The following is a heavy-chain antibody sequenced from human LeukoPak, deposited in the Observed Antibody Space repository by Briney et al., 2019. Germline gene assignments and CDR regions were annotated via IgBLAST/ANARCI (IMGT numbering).Heavy chain of an antibody. Sequence: GGSLRLSCAASGFTFDDYPMHWVRQAPGKGLEWVSLISWDGGSTYYADSVKGRFTISRDNSKNSLYLQMNSLRTEDTALYYCAKDRSDGDYDYFDYWGQGTLVTVSS. D-gene: IGHD4-17*01. CDR3: AKDRSDGDYDYFDY. CDR1: GFTFDDYP. CDR2: ISWDGGST. J-gene: IGHJ4*02. V-gene: IGHV3-43*01.